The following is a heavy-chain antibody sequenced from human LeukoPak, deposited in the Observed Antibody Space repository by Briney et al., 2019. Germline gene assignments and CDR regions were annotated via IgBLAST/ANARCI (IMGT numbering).Heavy chain of an antibody. J-gene: IGHJ4*02. CDR1: GGTFSSYA. CDR2: IIPILGIA. CDR3: ARAGAARTFDY. V-gene: IGHV1-69*04. Sequence: ASVKVSCKASGGTFSSYAISWVRQAPGQGLEWMGSIIPILGIANYAQKFQGRVTITADKSTSTAYMELSSLRSEDTAVYYCARAGAARTFDYWGQGTLVTVSS. D-gene: IGHD6-6*01.